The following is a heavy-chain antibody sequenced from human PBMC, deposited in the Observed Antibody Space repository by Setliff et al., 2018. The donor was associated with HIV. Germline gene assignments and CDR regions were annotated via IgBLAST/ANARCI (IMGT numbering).Heavy chain of an antibody. CDR1: GGTFGRFG. CDR3: ARGHLDRDYWEDIVGNWFAP. J-gene: IGHJ5*02. CDR2: IIPTFTRA. V-gene: IGHV1-69*05. D-gene: IGHD2-21*01. Sequence: ASVKVSCKASGGTFGRFGISWVRQAPGQGLEWMGGIIPTFTRANYAQKFQARVIITTDKSTSTAFMELTSLTSEDTAVYYCARGHLDRDYWEDIVGNWFAPWGQGTLVTVS.